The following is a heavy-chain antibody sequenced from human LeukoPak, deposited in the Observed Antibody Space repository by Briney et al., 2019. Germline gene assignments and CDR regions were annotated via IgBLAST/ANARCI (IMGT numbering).Heavy chain of an antibody. CDR2: IYYSGST. V-gene: IGHV4-39*01. D-gene: IGHD3-3*01. CDR3: AGSGFQDYYFDY. J-gene: IGHJ4*02. CDR1: GGSISSSSYY. Sequence: SETLSLTCTVCGGSISSSSYYWGWIRQPPGKGLEWIRSIYYSGSTYYNPSLKSRVTISVDTSKNQFSLKLSSVTAADTAVYYCAGSGFQDYYFDYWGQGTLVTVSS.